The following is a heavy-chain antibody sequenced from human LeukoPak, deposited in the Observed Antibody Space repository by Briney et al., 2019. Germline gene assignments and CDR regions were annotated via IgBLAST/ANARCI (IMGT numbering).Heavy chain of an antibody. V-gene: IGHV4-34*01. CDR2: INHSGST. CDR1: GGSFSGYY. J-gene: IGHJ4*02. CDR3: AREAAVAKRGDYFDY. D-gene: IGHD4-23*01. Sequence: PSETLSLTCAVYGGSFSGYYWSWIRQPPGKGLEWIGEINHSGSTNYNPSLKSRVIISVDTSKNQVYLKLSSVTAADTTVYYCAREAAVAKRGDYFDYWGQGSLV.